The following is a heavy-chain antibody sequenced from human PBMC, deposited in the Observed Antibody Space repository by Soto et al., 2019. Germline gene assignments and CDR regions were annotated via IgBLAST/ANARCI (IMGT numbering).Heavy chain of an antibody. J-gene: IGHJ5*02. V-gene: IGHV1-18*01. Sequence: ASVKVSCKSSGYTFTSYGISWVRQAPGQGLEWMGWISAYNGNTNYAQKLQGRVTMTTDTSTSTAYMELRSMRSDDTAVYYCARDTDVWSGYNWFDPWGQGTLVTVSS. CDR2: ISAYNGNT. D-gene: IGHD3-3*01. CDR3: ARDTDVWSGYNWFDP. CDR1: GYTFTSYG.